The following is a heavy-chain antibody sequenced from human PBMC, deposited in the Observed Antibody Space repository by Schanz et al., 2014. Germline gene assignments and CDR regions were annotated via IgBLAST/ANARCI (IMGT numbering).Heavy chain of an antibody. D-gene: IGHD3-10*01. CDR2: IVPVVNVT. CDR1: GYTFTSYG. Sequence: QVLLVQSGAEVKQPGASVKVSCKASGYTFTSYGISWMRQARGQGPELVGRIVPVVNVTLYTPKFQGRVTITADTSTGTAYMELKNLRYEDTAVYYCAEYGSDNYSDPWGQGTLVTVSS. CDR3: AEYGSDNYSDP. V-gene: IGHV1-69*09. J-gene: IGHJ5*02.